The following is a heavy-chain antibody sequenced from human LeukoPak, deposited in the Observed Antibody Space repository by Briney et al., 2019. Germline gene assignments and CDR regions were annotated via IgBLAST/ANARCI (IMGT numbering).Heavy chain of an antibody. V-gene: IGHV3-7*05. D-gene: IGHD1-1*01. CDR1: GFTFSSYW. CDR2: IKQDGSEK. CDR3: ARLATRDDIDY. Sequence: PGGSLRLSCAASGFTFSSYWMSWVRQAPGKGLEWVANIKQDGSEKYYVDSVKGRFTISRDNAKNSLYLQMNSPRAEDTAVYYCARLATRDDIDYWGQGTLVTVSS. J-gene: IGHJ4*02.